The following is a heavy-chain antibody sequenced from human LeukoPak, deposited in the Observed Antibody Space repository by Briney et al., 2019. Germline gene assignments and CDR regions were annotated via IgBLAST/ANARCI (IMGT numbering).Heavy chain of an antibody. CDR2: IYTSGST. D-gene: IGHD6-19*01. Sequence: SETLSLTCTVSGGSLSSYYWSWIRQPAGKGLEWIGRIYTSGSTNYNPSLKSRVTMSVDTSKNQFSLKLSSVTAADTAVYYCARDPSFSSGWYYPYFDYWGQGTLVTVSS. V-gene: IGHV4-4*07. CDR1: GGSLSSYY. J-gene: IGHJ4*02. CDR3: ARDPSFSSGWYYPYFDY.